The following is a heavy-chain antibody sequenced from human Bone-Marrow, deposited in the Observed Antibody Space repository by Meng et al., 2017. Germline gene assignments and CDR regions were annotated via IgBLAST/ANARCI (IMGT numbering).Heavy chain of an antibody. Sequence: QVQLVQSGPEVKKPGASVKLSCKPSGYTFAAYWIHWLRQAPGQGLEWMGRIDPNNDHTQYAQNFQGRVTMTSDTSISTVYMELNGLRSDDTAVYYCARDAGRAAGPRWGQGTLVTVSS. J-gene: IGHJ4*02. V-gene: IGHV1-2*06. CDR2: IDPNNDHT. CDR1: GYTFAAYW. CDR3: ARDAGRAAGPR. D-gene: IGHD6-13*01.